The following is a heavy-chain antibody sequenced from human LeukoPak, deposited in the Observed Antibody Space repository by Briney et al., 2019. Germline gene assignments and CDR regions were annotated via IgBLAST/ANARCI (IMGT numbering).Heavy chain of an antibody. V-gene: IGHV1-69*04. Sequence: SVKVSCKASGGTFSSYAISWVRQAPGQGLEWMGRIIPILGIANYAQKFQGRVTITADKSTSTAYMELSSLRAEDTAVYYCARDPYSSGLVNWFDPWGQGTLVTVSS. J-gene: IGHJ5*02. CDR2: IIPILGIA. CDR1: GGTFSSYA. D-gene: IGHD6-19*01. CDR3: ARDPYSSGLVNWFDP.